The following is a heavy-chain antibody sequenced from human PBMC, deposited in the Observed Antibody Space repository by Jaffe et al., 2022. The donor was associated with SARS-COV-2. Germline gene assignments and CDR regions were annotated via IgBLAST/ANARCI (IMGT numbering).Heavy chain of an antibody. CDR3: ARWNWNYYYGMDV. D-gene: IGHD1-1*01. V-gene: IGHV4-59*01. CDR2: IYYSGST. Sequence: QVQLQESGPGLVKPSETLSLTCTVSGGSISSYYWSWIRQPPGKGLEWIGYIYYSGSTNYNPSLKSRVTISVDTSKNQFSLKLSSVTAADTAVYYCARWNWNYYYGMDVWGQGTTVTVSS. J-gene: IGHJ6*02. CDR1: GGSISSYY.